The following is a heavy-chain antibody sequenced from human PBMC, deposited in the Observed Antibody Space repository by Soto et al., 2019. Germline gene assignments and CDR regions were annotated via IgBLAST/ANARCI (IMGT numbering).Heavy chain of an antibody. CDR3: ARGVEMAATYFDH. D-gene: IGHD2-15*01. J-gene: IGHJ4*02. CDR1: GASFSGHY. CDR2: INHRGTT. Sequence: QVHLQQWGAGLLKSSETLSLTCAFYGASFSGHYWSWIRQAPGKGLEWIGEINHRGTTNYNPSLKSRVTISADTAKNQFSLKLSSVTAADTAVYFCARGVEMAATYFDHWGQGTLVSVSS. V-gene: IGHV4-34*02.